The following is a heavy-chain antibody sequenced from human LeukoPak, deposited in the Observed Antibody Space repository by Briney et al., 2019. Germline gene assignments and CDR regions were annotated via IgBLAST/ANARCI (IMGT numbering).Heavy chain of an antibody. CDR1: GGSITTYY. CDR3: ARRVGGFGYFDY. Sequence: SETLSLTCTVSGGSITTYYWSWIRRPPEKGLEWIGYIYYTGSTIYNPSLKSRVTISVDTSNNQFSLKLTSVTAADTAVYYCARRVGGFGYFDYWGQGTLVIVSS. J-gene: IGHJ4*02. V-gene: IGHV4-59*01. CDR2: IYYTGST. D-gene: IGHD3-10*01.